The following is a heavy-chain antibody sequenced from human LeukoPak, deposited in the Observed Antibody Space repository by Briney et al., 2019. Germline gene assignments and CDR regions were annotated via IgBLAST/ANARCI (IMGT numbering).Heavy chain of an antibody. D-gene: IGHD4-11*01. V-gene: IGHV1-69*04. CDR1: GGTFSSYA. CDR3: ARTKDYSNYVDY. CDR2: IIPILGIA. Sequence: SVKVSCKASGGTFSSYAISWVRQAPGQGLEWMGRIIPILGIANYAQKFQGRVTITADKSTSTAYMELSSLRSEDTAVYYCARTKDYSNYVDYWGQGTLVTVSS. J-gene: IGHJ4*02.